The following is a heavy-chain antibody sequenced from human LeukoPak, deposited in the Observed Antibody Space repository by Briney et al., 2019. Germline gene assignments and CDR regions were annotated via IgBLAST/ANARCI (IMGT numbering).Heavy chain of an antibody. CDR2: ISWNSGSI. CDR3: ANGESYYYGSGGGY. Sequence: GGSLRLSCAASGFTFDDYAMHWVRQAPGKGLEWVSGISWNSGSIGYADSVKGRFTISRDNAKNFLYLQMNSLRPEDTAFYYCANGESYYYGSGGGYWGQGTRVTVSS. J-gene: IGHJ4*02. D-gene: IGHD3-10*01. V-gene: IGHV3-9*01. CDR1: GFTFDDYA.